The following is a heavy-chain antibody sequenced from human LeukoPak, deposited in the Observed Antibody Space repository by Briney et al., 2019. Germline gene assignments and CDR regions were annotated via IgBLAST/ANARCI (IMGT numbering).Heavy chain of an antibody. J-gene: IGHJ4*02. CDR3: ARPHYDILAGYMYYFDD. CDR2: FTGSGAIP. D-gene: IGHD3-9*01. Sequence: RPSFAARGVAFGSYARSWVPQAPGKALEWFSHFTGSGAIPYYADSVKGPFPISRDNSHNSLYLKMNTLRADDTPVYYWARPHYDILAGYMYYFDDWGQGTLVTVSS. CDR1: GVAFGSYA. V-gene: IGHV3-23*01.